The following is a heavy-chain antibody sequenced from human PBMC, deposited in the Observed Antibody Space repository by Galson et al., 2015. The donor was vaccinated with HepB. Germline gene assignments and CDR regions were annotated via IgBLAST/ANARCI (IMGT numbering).Heavy chain of an antibody. D-gene: IGHD3-3*01. CDR3: ARDRSGYYDYYYYYGMDV. CDR1: GYTFTSYY. J-gene: IGHJ6*02. CDR2: INPSGGST. Sequence: SVKVSCKASGYTFTSYYMHWVRRAPGQGLEWMGIINPSGGSTSYAQKFQGRVTMTRDTSTSTVYMELSSLRSEDTAVYYCARDRSGYYDYYYYYGMDVWGQGTTVTVSS. V-gene: IGHV1-46*01.